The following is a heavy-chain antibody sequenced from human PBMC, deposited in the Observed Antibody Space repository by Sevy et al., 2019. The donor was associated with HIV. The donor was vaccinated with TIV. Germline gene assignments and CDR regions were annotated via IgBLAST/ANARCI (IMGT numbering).Heavy chain of an antibody. Sequence: GGSLRLSCAASGFTFSSYSMNWVRQAPGKGLEWVSSISSSSSYIYYADSVKGRFTISRDNAKNSLYLQMNSLRAEDTAVYYCAREAAAGYYFDYWGPGTLVTVSS. V-gene: IGHV3-21*01. D-gene: IGHD6-13*01. CDR3: AREAAAGYYFDY. CDR2: ISSSSSYI. J-gene: IGHJ4*02. CDR1: GFTFSSYS.